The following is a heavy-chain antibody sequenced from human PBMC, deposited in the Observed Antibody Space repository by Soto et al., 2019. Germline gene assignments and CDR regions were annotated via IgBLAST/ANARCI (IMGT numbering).Heavy chain of an antibody. D-gene: IGHD7-27*01. Sequence: GASVKVSCKASGYTFTGYYMHWVRQAPGQGLEWMGWINPNSGGTNYAQKFQGRVTMTRDTSISTAYMELSRLRSDDTAVYYCATDLYSTDWGGFDYWGQGTLVTVSS. V-gene: IGHV1-2*02. CDR2: INPNSGGT. CDR3: ATDLYSTDWGGFDY. CDR1: GYTFTGYY. J-gene: IGHJ4*02.